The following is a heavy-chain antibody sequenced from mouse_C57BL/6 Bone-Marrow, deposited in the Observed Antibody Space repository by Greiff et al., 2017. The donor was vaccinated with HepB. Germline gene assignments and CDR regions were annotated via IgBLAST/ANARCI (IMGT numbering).Heavy chain of an antibody. CDR2: IRSKSNNYAT. V-gene: IGHV10-1*01. J-gene: IGHJ4*01. D-gene: IGHD2-4*01. Sequence: EVHLVESGGGLVQPKGSLKLSCAASGFSFNTYAMNWVRQAPGKGLEWVARIRSKSNNYATYYADSVKDRFTISRDDSESMLYLQMNNLKTEDTAMYYCVRHKALRQGGWYAMDYWGQGTSVTVSS. CDR1: GFSFNTYA. CDR3: VRHKALRQGGWYAMDY.